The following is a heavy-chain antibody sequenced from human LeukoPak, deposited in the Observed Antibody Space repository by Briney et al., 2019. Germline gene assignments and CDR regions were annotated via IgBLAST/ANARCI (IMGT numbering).Heavy chain of an antibody. CDR2: ISSSSTYI. CDR1: GFTFNSYS. CDR3: ARADPYED. D-gene: IGHD3-3*01. Sequence: GGSLRLSCAASGFTFNSYSMSWVRQAPGKGLEWVSSISSSSTYIYYADSVKGRFTISRDIAKNSLYLQMNSLRAEDTALYYCARADPYEDWGQGTLVTVSS. V-gene: IGHV3-21*01. J-gene: IGHJ4*02.